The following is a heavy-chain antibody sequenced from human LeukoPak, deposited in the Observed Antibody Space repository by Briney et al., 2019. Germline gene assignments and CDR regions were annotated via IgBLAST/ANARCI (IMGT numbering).Heavy chain of an antibody. V-gene: IGHV3-30-3*01. CDR3: ARGYDSSGYSRYFDY. D-gene: IGHD3-22*01. J-gene: IGHJ4*02. CDR2: ISYDGSNK. Sequence: PGRSLRLSCAASGFTFSSYAMHWVRQAPGKGLEWVAVISYDGSNKYYADSVKGRFTISRDNSKNTLYLQMNSLRAEDTAVYYCARGYDSSGYSRYFDYWGQGTLVTVSS. CDR1: GFTFSSYA.